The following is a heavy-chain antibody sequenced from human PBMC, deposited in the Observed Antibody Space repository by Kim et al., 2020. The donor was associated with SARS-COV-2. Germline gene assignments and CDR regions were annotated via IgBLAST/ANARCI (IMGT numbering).Heavy chain of an antibody. CDR3: ARTLVCVAESFTCGGMDV. Sequence: GGSLRLSCAASGFTFSNYAMHWVRQAPGKGLEWVAVITYDGSNKDYADSVKGRFTISIYNSKNTLYLQMNSLRAEDTAVYYCARTLVCVAESFTCGGMDV. J-gene: IGHJ6*01. V-gene: IGHV3-30-3*01. D-gene: IGHD3-10*01. CDR2: ITYDGSNK. CDR1: GFTFSNYA.